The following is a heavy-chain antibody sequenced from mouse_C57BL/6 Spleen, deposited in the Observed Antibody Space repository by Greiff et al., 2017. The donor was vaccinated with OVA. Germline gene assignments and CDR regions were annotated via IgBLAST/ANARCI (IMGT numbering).Heavy chain of an antibody. D-gene: IGHD1-1*01. CDR3: ARQITTVVSDLYFDV. V-gene: IGHV5-12*01. CDR1: GFTFSDYY. CDR2: ISNGGGST. J-gene: IGHJ1*03. Sequence: DVMLVESGGGLVQPGGSLKLSCAASGFTFSDYYMYWVRQTPEKRLEWVAYISNGGGSTYYPDTVKGRFTISRDNAKNTLYLQMSRLKSEDTAMYYCARQITTVVSDLYFDVWGTGTTVTVSS.